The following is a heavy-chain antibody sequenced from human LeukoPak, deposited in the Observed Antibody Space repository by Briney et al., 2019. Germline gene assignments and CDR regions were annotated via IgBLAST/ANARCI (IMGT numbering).Heavy chain of an antibody. CDR1: GGSCSGYY. J-gene: IGHJ6*04. Sequence: SETLSLTCAVYGGSCSGYYWSWIRQPPGKGLEWIGEINHSGSTNYNPSLKSRVTISVDTSKNQFSLKLSSVTAADTAVYYCAGLPAAMSSLDVWGKGTTVTVSS. CDR3: AGLPAAMSSLDV. D-gene: IGHD2-2*01. V-gene: IGHV4-34*01. CDR2: INHSGST.